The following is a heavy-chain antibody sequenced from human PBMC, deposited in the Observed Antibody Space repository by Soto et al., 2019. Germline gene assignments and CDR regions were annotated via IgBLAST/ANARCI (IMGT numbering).Heavy chain of an antibody. CDR3: ATMGTPATGLYYFDY. D-gene: IGHD1-7*01. CDR1: GGYISSGNYY. CDR2: ISYGGST. J-gene: IGHJ4*02. Sequence: SETLSLTCTVSGGYISSGNYYWSWIRQPPGKGLEWIGFISYGGSTYYSASLKSRFTISVDTSKNQFSLNLSFVTAADTAVYYCATMGTPATGLYYFDYWGQGTLVTAPQ. V-gene: IGHV4-30-4*01.